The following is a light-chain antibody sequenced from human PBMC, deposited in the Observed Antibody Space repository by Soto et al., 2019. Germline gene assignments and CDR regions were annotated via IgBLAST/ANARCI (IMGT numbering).Light chain of an antibody. Sequence: EIVLTQSPGTLSLSPGERATLSCRASQSVSSNYLAWYQQKPGQAPRLLIYGTSSRATGIPDRFSGSGSGTDFTLTISRLEPEDFAVYYCQQCGSSPTWTFGQGTKVEIK. J-gene: IGKJ1*01. CDR2: GTS. CDR1: QSVSSNY. CDR3: QQCGSSPTWT. V-gene: IGKV3-20*01.